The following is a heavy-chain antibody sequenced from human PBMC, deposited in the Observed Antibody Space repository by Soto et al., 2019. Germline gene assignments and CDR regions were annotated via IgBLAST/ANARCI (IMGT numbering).Heavy chain of an antibody. CDR2: ISSNGGST. V-gene: IGHV3-64*01. D-gene: IGHD3-10*01. Sequence: GGSLRLSCAASGFTFSSYAMHWVRQAPGKGLEYVSAISSNGGSTYYANSVKGRFTISRDNSKNTLYLQMGSLRAEDMAVYYCARDRPHHYGSGLKGGYYYYMDVWGKGTTVTVSS. CDR1: GFTFSSYA. J-gene: IGHJ6*03. CDR3: ARDRPHHYGSGLKGGYYYYMDV.